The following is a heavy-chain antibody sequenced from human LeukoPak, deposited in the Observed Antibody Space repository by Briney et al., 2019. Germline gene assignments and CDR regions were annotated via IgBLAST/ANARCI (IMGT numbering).Heavy chain of an antibody. CDR2: INPNSGGA. CDR3: ARCRGGAVADLDY. CDR1: GYTLTELS. Sequence: ASVKVSCKVSGYTLTELSMHWVRQAPGQGLEWMGRINPNSGGANYAQKFQGRVTMTRDTSISTAYMELSRLRSDDTAVYYCARCRGGAVADLDYWGQGTLVTVSS. D-gene: IGHD6-19*01. V-gene: IGHV1-2*06. J-gene: IGHJ4*02.